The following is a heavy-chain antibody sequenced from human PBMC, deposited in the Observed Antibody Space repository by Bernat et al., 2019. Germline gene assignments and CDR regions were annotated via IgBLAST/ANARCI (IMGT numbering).Heavy chain of an antibody. J-gene: IGHJ6*02. Sequence: EVQLVESGGGLVQPGGSLRLSCAASAFTFSSYWMSWVRQAPGKGLEWVADIKQDGSVKKYVDSVKGRHTISRDNSKNTLYLQMNSLRAEDTAVYYCARDRGSMVRGVIIHSRARYYYGMDVWGQGTTVTVSS. CDR1: AFTFSSYW. CDR3: ARDRGSMVRGVIIHSRARYYYGMDV. V-gene: IGHV3-7*01. CDR2: IKQDGSVK. D-gene: IGHD3-10*01.